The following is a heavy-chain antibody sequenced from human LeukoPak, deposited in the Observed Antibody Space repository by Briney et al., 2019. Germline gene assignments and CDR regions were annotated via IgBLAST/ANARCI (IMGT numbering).Heavy chain of an antibody. Sequence: ASVKVSCKASGYTFTTYFMHWVRQAPGQGLEWMGIINPTGGSTTYAQKFQGRVTMTRDTSTSTVYMELSSLRSDDTAVYYCARTAARRFDYWGQGTLVTVSS. CDR2: INPTGGST. V-gene: IGHV1-46*01. J-gene: IGHJ4*02. CDR3: ARTAARRFDY. CDR1: GYTFTTYF. D-gene: IGHD6-6*01.